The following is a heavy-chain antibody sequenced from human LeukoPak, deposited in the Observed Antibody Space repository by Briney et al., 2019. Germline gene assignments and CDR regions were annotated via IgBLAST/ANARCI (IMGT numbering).Heavy chain of an antibody. CDR3: ARVVAVAGYYYYYYMDV. J-gene: IGHJ6*03. CDR2: IYYSGGT. V-gene: IGHV4-59*01. Sequence: SETLSLTCTVSGGSISSYYWSWIRQPPGKGLEWIGYIYYSGGTNYNPSLKSRVTISVDTSKNQFSLKLSSVTAADTAVYYCARVVAVAGYYYYYYMDVWGKGTTVTVSS. D-gene: IGHD6-19*01. CDR1: GGSISSYY.